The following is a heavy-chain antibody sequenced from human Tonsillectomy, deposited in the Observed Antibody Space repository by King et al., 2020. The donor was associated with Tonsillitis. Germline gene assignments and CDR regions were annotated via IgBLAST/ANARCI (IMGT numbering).Heavy chain of an antibody. Sequence: VQLVESGGGVVQPGGSLRLSCASSGFDFSSYGMHWVRQAPGKGLEWVAVISFDASRENYADSVKGRXTIXRDNSKNTLFLQTNSLRAEDTAVYYCARXRXXXSDWGIDYWGXXXLVTVSS. CDR2: ISFDASRE. V-gene: IGHV3-33*05. D-gene: IGHD7-27*01. CDR3: ARXRXXXSDWGIDY. J-gene: IGHJ4*01. CDR1: GFDFSSYG.